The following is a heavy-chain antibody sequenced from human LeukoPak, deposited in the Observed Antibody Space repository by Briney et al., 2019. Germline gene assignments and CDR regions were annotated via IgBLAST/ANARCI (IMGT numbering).Heavy chain of an antibody. V-gene: IGHV3-66*01. CDR2: IYSGGST. CDR1: GFTVSSNY. CDR3: AREMYSSSGIDY. D-gene: IGHD6-13*01. Sequence: GGSLRLSCAAPGFTVSSNYMSWVRQAPGKGLEWVSVIYSGGSTYYADSVKGRFTISRDNSKNTLYLQMNSLRAEDTAVYYCAREMYSSSGIDYWGQGTLVTVSS. J-gene: IGHJ4*02.